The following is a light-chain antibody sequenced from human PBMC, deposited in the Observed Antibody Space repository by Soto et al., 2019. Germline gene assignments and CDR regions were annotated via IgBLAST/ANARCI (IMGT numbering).Light chain of an antibody. V-gene: IGKV1-33*01. Sequence: DIQMTQSPSSLSASVGDRVTITCQASQDISNYLNWYQQKPGKAPKLLIYDASNLETGVPSRFSGSGSGTDFTFTITRLEPEDFAVYFCQQYDVSPITFGLGTRLEIK. CDR3: QQYDVSPIT. J-gene: IGKJ5*01. CDR1: QDISNY. CDR2: DAS.